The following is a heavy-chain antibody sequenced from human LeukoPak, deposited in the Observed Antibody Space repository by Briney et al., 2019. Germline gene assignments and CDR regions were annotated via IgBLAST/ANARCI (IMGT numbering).Heavy chain of an antibody. CDR1: GFTFSSYW. CDR3: ATYRQVMLPFES. V-gene: IGHV3-74*01. D-gene: IGHD5-18*01. CDR2: INSDGSST. Sequence: GGSLRLSCAASGFTFSSYWMHWVRQAPGKGLVWVSRINSDGSSTSYADSVKGRFTISRDNAKNTLYLQMNSLRAEDTAIYYCATYRQVMLPFESWGQGTLVTVSS. J-gene: IGHJ4*02.